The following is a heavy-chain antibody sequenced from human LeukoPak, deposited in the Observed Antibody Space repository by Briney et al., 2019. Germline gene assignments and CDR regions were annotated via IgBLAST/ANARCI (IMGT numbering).Heavy chain of an antibody. CDR1: GFTFGIYG. Sequence: GGSLRLSCAASGFTFGIYGMHWVRQAPGKGLEWVAFIRYDGSNKYYADSVKGRFTISRDNSKSTLYLQMNSLRPEDTAVYYCAKDLEKIIATALLDYWGQGTLVTVSS. V-gene: IGHV3-30*02. CDR2: IRYDGSNK. CDR3: AKDLEKIIATALLDY. J-gene: IGHJ4*02. D-gene: IGHD2-2*01.